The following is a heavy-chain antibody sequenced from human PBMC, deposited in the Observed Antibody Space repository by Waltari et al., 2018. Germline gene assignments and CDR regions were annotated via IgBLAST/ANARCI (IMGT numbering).Heavy chain of an antibody. J-gene: IGHJ3*02. CDR3: ARVLYAVVITKGAFDI. D-gene: IGHD3-22*01. CDR1: GGSFSGYY. V-gene: IGHV4-34*01. Sequence: QVQLQQWGAGLLKPSETLSLTCAVYGGSFSGYYWSWIRQPPGKGLEWSGEINHSGSPNYNPSLKSRVTISVDTSKNQFSLKLSSVTAADTAVYYCARVLYAVVITKGAFDIWGQGTMVTVSS. CDR2: INHSGSP.